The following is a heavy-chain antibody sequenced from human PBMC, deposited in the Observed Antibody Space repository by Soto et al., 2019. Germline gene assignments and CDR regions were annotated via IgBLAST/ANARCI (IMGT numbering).Heavy chain of an antibody. Sequence: QLVESGGGLVQPGGSLRISCAASGSTFGSYWMHWVRQAPGKGLVWLSRIDDDGSAVYADSVKGRFTTSRDNAKNTVYLQMNSLRDEDTAVYYCARDIPHNWFDAWGRGTLVTVSS. V-gene: IGHV3-74*01. D-gene: IGHD2-21*01. CDR1: GSTFGSYW. CDR3: ARDIPHNWFDA. CDR2: IDDDGSA. J-gene: IGHJ5*02.